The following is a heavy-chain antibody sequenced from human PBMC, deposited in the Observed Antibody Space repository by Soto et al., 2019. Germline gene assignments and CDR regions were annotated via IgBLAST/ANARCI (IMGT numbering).Heavy chain of an antibody. CDR2: IYHSGST. CDR3: VVFGNYKFDP. D-gene: IGHD3-10*01. Sequence: SETLSLTCAVSSGSISSGNWWTWVRQSPGKGLEWIGEIYHSGSTNYNPSLKSRVTMSVDKSKNQFSLNLSSVTAADTALYYCVVFGNYKFDPWGQGTLVTVSS. CDR1: SGSISSGNW. V-gene: IGHV4-4*02. J-gene: IGHJ5*02.